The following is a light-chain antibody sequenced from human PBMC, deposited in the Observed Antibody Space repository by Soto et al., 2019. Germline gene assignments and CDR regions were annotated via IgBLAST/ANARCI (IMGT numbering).Light chain of an antibody. CDR2: SAS. V-gene: IGKV3-15*01. J-gene: IGKJ1*01. CDR1: QSISDT. CDR3: QKYNNWPWT. Sequence: EIVMTQSPATLSLSPGGRATLSCRASQSISDTLAWYQQKPGQAPRLLIYSASRGATGFPARFSGSGSGTDFTLTISSLQSEDFAVYYCQKYNNWPWTCGQGTKGDIK.